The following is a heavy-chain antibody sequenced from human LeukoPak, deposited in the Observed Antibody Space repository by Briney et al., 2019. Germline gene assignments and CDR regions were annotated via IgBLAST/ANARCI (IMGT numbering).Heavy chain of an antibody. J-gene: IGHJ3*02. CDR1: GLTFGDYA. D-gene: IGHD3-22*01. CDR3: AKDLPDSKVWAFDI. CDR2: ISSSGRDT. V-gene: IGHV3-23*01. Sequence: GGSLRLSCAASGLTFGDYAMSWVRQAPGKGLEWVSTISSSGRDTYYADSVKGRFTISRDNSKNTLYLQMNSLRAEDTAVYYCAKDLPDSKVWAFDIWGQGTMVTVSS.